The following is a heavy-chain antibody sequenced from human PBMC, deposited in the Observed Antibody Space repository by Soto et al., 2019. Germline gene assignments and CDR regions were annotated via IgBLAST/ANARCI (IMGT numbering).Heavy chain of an antibody. CDR2: ISASNGNT. V-gene: IGHV1-18*01. CDR3: ARWDAGAFEI. Sequence: ASVKGSCNASRYTFTSYGTSWVRHAPGQGLEWMGWISASNGNTNYSHKLQCRVTMTTDTSTITAHMELRSLRSYDTAVYYCARWDAGAFEIWGEGTMVTVSS. J-gene: IGHJ3*02. D-gene: IGHD1-26*01. CDR1: RYTFTSYG.